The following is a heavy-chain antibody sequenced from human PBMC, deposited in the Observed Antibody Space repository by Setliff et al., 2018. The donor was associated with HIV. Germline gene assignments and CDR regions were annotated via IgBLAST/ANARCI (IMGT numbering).Heavy chain of an antibody. Sequence: PSETLSLTCTFSGVTSGDYYWTWIRQHQVKGLEWIGYIYSSGTKYYNPSLKSRLAISLDTSKNQFSLNLKSVTAADAAVYYCARGFCSGGFCHPNFYHYMDVWGKGTTVTVSS. CDR1: GVTSGDYY. CDR2: IYSSGTK. D-gene: IGHD2-15*01. V-gene: IGHV4-31*02. J-gene: IGHJ6*03. CDR3: ARGFCSGGFCHPNFYHYMDV.